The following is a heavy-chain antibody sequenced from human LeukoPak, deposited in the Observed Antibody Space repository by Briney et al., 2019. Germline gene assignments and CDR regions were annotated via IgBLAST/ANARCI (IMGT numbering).Heavy chain of an antibody. CDR3: AKDLEGAPDY. V-gene: IGHV3-48*01. Sequence: PGGSLRLSCAASGITFSSYSMNWVRQAPGKGLEWVSYISSSSSTIYYADSVKGRFTISRDNAKNSLYLQMNSLRAEDTAVYYCAKDLEGAPDYWGQGTLVTVSS. J-gene: IGHJ4*02. D-gene: IGHD3-16*01. CDR1: GITFSSYS. CDR2: ISSSSSTI.